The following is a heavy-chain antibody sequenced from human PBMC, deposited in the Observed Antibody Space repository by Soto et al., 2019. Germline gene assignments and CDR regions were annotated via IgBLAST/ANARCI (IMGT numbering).Heavy chain of an antibody. D-gene: IGHD3-3*01. Sequence: EVQLLESGGGLVQPGGSLRLSCAASGFTFSSYAMSWVRQAPGKGLEWVSAISGSGGSTYYADSVKGRFTISSDNSKNTLSLQMNSLRAEDTAVYYCAKDASYDFWSGYSPYNWFDPWGQGTLVTVSS. V-gene: IGHV3-23*01. CDR3: AKDASYDFWSGYSPYNWFDP. CDR2: ISGSGGST. CDR1: GFTFSSYA. J-gene: IGHJ5*02.